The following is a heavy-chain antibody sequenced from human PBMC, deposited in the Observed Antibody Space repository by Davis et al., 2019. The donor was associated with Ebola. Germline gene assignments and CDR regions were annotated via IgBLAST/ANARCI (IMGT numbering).Heavy chain of an antibody. D-gene: IGHD6-19*01. CDR3: SSGCLHQGPIGLPPGTLLQEHL. V-gene: IGHV4-39*01. CDR2: INHSGST. CDR1: GGSVSSGSYY. Sequence: MPSETLSLTCTVSGGSVSSGSYYWSWIRQPPGKGLEWIGEINHSGSTNYNPSLKSRVTISVDTSKNQFSLKLSSVTAADTAVYYCSSGCLHQGPIGLPPGTLLQEHLWG. J-gene: IGHJ6*01.